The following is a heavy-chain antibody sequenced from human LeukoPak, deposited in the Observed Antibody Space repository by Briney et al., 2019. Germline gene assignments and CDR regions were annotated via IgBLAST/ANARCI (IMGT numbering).Heavy chain of an antibody. CDR3: ATCSTSWLDDAFDI. CDR2: INHSGST. Sequence: SETQSLICAVCGDPFSGYYWRWIRHPPGKGLEWIGEINHSGSTDYHPSLKSRGTISVDTSKNQFSPKPISVTAADTAVYYFATCSTSWLDDAFDIWGQGTMVTVSS. J-gene: IGHJ3*02. V-gene: IGHV4-34*01. D-gene: IGHD2-2*01. CDR1: GDPFSGYY.